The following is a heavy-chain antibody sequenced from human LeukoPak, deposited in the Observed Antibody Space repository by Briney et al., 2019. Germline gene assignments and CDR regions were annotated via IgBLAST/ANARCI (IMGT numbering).Heavy chain of an antibody. J-gene: IGHJ4*02. CDR3: TRTTVTSIRSDY. V-gene: IGHV4-59*01. CDR2: IYYSGST. CDR1: GGSISSYY. D-gene: IGHD4-17*01. Sequence: SEALSLTCTVSGGSISSYYWSWIRQPPGKGLEWLGYIYYSGSTNYNPSLQSRVTISVDTSKNQFSLKLSSVTAADTAVYYCTRTTVTSIRSDYWGQGTLVTVSS.